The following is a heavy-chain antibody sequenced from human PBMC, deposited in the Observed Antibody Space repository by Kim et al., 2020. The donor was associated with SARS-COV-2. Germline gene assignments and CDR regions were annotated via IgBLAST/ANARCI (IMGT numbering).Heavy chain of an antibody. J-gene: IGHJ4*02. CDR3: ARIAQPDPPGDYDSSPYYFDC. V-gene: IGHV1-2*02. D-gene: IGHD3-22*01. CDR2: INPNSGGT. Sequence: ASVKVSCKASGYTFTGYYMHWVRQAPGQGLEWMGWINPNSGGTNYAQKFQGRVTMTRDTSISTAYMELSRLRSDDTAVYYCARIAQPDPPGDYDSSPYYFDCWGQGTLVTVSS. CDR1: GYTFTGYY.